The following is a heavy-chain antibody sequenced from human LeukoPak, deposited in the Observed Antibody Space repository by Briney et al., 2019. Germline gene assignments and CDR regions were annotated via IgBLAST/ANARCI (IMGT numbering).Heavy chain of an antibody. J-gene: IGHJ2*01. Sequence: PGGSPRLSCAASGFTFSGYAMNWVRQAPGKGLEWVSVISGSGSSTYYADSVEGRFTISRDNSMNTLYLQMNSLRAEDTAVYYCAKDRGSSSSDWYFDLWGRGTVVTVSS. CDR3: AKDRGSSSSDWYFDL. D-gene: IGHD6-6*01. CDR1: GFTFSGYA. CDR2: ISGSGSST. V-gene: IGHV3-23*01.